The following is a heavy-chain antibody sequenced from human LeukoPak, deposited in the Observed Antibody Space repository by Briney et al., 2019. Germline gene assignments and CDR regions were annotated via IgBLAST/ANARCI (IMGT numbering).Heavy chain of an antibody. CDR1: GGTFSSYA. CDR2: IIPIFGTA. Sequence: SVKVSCKASGGTFSSYAISWVRQAPGQGLEWMGGIIPIFGTANYAQKFQGRVTITADESTSTACMELSSLRSEDTAVYYCASPYYDILTGYSEYYFDYWGQGTLVTVSS. D-gene: IGHD3-9*01. CDR3: ASPYYDILTGYSEYYFDY. V-gene: IGHV1-69*13. J-gene: IGHJ4*02.